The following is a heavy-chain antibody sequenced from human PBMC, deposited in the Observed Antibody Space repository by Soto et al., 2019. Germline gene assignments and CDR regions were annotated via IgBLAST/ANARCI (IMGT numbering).Heavy chain of an antibody. D-gene: IGHD3-16*01. J-gene: IGHJ4*02. Sequence: PGGSLRLSCASSGFTFISYAMSWVRQAPGKGLEWVSAISGSGGSTYYADSVKGRFTISRDNSKNTLYLQMNSLRAEDTAVYYCAKVYDYVWGSYTLFDYWGQGTLVTVSS. V-gene: IGHV3-23*01. CDR2: ISGSGGST. CDR1: GFTFISYA. CDR3: AKVYDYVWGSYTLFDY.